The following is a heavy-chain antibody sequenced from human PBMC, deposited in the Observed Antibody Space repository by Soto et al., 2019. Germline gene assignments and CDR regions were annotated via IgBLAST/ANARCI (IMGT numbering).Heavy chain of an antibody. J-gene: IGHJ4*02. V-gene: IGHV3-72*01. Sequence: EVQLVESGGGLVQPGGSLRLSCEASGFAFSDYYMDWVRQAPGKGLEWVGRSRNKANSYTTEYAPCVQGRFTISRENSENSLYVQMNSLKNEDTAVYYCARYSGSYSRSLDYWGQGTLVTVSS. D-gene: IGHD1-26*01. CDR1: GFAFSDYY. CDR3: ARYSGSYSRSLDY. CDR2: SRNKANSYTT.